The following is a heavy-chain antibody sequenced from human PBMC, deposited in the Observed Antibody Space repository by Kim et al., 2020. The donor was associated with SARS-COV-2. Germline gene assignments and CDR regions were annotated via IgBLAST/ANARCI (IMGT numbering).Heavy chain of an antibody. J-gene: IGHJ6*02. Sequence: SVKVSCKASGGTFSSYAISWVRQAPGQGLEWMGGIIPIFGTANYAQKFQGRVTITADESTSTAYMELSSLRSEDTAVYYCARDRFNVKKAPAAIGGVHYYYGMDVWGQGTTVTVSS. CDR1: GGTFSSYA. V-gene: IGHV1-69*13. D-gene: IGHD2-2*02. CDR2: IIPIFGTA. CDR3: ARDRFNVKKAPAAIGGVHYYYGMDV.